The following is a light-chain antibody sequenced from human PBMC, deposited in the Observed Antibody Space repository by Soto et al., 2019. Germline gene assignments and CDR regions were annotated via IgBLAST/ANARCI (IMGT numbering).Light chain of an antibody. V-gene: IGKV1-39*01. CDR3: QQYYSTPVR. CDR2: DTS. J-gene: IGKJ1*01. Sequence: DFHITRPPSSLPASEGDGVPSPCRASQNIRTYLAWYQQKPGQAPRLLIYDTSSWASGIPARFSGSGSGTDFTLTISSLQPEDFATYYCQQYYSTPVRFGQGTKVDIK. CDR1: QNIRTY.